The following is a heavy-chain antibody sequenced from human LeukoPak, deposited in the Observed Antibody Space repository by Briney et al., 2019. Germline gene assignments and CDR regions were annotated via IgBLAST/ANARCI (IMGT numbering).Heavy chain of an antibody. D-gene: IGHD2-15*01. CDR3: ARGVRYCSGGSCYYFDF. Sequence: VSVKVSCKASGYTFTSYGISWVRQAPGQGLEWMGWISAYNGNTNYAQKLQGRVTMTTDTSTSTAYMELRSLRSDDTAVYYCARGVRYCSGGSCYYFDFWGQGTLVTVSS. J-gene: IGHJ4*02. CDR1: GYTFTSYG. V-gene: IGHV1-18*01. CDR2: ISAYNGNT.